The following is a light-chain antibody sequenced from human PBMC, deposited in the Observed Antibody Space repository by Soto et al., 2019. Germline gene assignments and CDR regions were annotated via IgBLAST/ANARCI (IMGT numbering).Light chain of an antibody. Sequence: EIVLTQSPPTLSLSPGYRATLSCRASQSIANYLAWYQQRPGQAPRFRIYDASNRAAGVPARLSGSGSRTDFTLTISSIESEDFAVYYCQQRSHSITFGQGTRLEIK. CDR1: QSIANY. J-gene: IGKJ5*01. V-gene: IGKV3-11*01. CDR3: QQRSHSIT. CDR2: DAS.